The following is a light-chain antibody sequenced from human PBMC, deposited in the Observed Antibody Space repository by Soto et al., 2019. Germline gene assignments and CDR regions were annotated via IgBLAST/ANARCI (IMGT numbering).Light chain of an antibody. Sequence: AIQMTQSPSSLSASVGDRVTITCRASPGIRNDLGWYQQKPGKAPQLLIYAASRLQSGVPSRFSGSGSGTDFTLTISSLQPEDFATYYCRQDYKCPCTFGPGTKVDIK. CDR3: RQDYKCPCT. CDR2: AAS. CDR1: PGIRND. J-gene: IGKJ3*01. V-gene: IGKV1-6*01.